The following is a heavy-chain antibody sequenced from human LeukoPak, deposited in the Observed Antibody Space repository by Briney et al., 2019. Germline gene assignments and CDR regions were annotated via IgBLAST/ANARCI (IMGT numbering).Heavy chain of an antibody. J-gene: IGHJ5*02. V-gene: IGHV4-39*01. D-gene: IGHD3-3*01. Sequence: SETLSLTCTVSGGSISSSSYYWGWIRQPPGKGLEWIGSIYYSGSTYYNPSLKSRVTISVDTSKNQFSLKLSSVTAADTAVYYCARRKYDFWSGYYEGGHWFDPWGQGILVTVSS. CDR3: ARRKYDFWSGYYEGGHWFDP. CDR2: IYYSGST. CDR1: GGSISSSSYY.